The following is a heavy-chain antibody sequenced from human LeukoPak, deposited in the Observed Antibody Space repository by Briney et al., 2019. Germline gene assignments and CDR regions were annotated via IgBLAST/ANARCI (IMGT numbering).Heavy chain of an antibody. D-gene: IGHD3-22*01. V-gene: IGHV4-39*01. CDR1: GGSISSSSYY. J-gene: IGHJ4*02. Sequence: PSETLSLTCTVSGGSISSSSYYWGWIRQPPGKGLEWIGSIYYSGSTYYNPSLKSRVTISVDTSKNQFSLKLSSVTAADTAVYYCARLLSYDSSGYYWGLHFGYFDYWGRGTLVTVSS. CDR3: ARLLSYDSSGYYWGLHFGYFDY. CDR2: IYYSGST.